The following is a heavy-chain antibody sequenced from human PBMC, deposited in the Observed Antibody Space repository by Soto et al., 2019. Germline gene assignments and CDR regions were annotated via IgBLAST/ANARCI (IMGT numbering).Heavy chain of an antibody. CDR2: ISGSGGST. Sequence: PGGSLRLSCAASGFTFSSYAMSWVRQAPGKGLEWVSAISGSGGSTYYADSVKGRFTISRDNSKNTLYLQMNSLRAEDTATYYCAHKMDNVDWFGPWGRGTQVTVSS. D-gene: IGHD2-2*03. J-gene: IGHJ5*02. CDR3: AHKMDNVDWFGP. CDR1: GFTFSSYA. V-gene: IGHV3-23*01.